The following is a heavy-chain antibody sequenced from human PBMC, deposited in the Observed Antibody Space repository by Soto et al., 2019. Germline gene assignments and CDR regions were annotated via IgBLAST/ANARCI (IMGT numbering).Heavy chain of an antibody. CDR3: VRYPRSVGGSYRPDY. Sequence: EVQMVESGGGLVQPGGSLRLSCAASGFTFSSYWMHWVRQVPEKGLVWVSRINSDGSITNYADAVKGRFTISRDNVKNTLYLQMNSLRAEDTAVYYCVRYPRSVGGSYRPDYWCQGTLVTVSS. J-gene: IGHJ4*02. D-gene: IGHD3-16*02. CDR1: GFTFSSYW. CDR2: INSDGSIT. V-gene: IGHV3-74*01.